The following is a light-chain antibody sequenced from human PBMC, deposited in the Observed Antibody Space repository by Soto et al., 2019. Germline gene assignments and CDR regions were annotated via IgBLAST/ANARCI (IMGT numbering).Light chain of an antibody. J-gene: IGLJ3*02. CDR2: EGT. CDR1: SSDFGTYNL. Sequence: QSVLTQPASVSGSPGQSITISCTGKSSDFGTYNLVSWYQQYTGKAPKLIIYEGTKRPPGVSDRFSGSESGNTASLTISGLPTEDEADYYGCSHAGSSSWVFGGGTKLTVL. V-gene: IGLV2-23*01. CDR3: CSHAGSSSWV.